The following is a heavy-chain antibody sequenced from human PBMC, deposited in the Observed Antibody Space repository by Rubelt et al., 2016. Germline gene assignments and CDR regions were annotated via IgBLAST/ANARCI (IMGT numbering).Heavy chain of an antibody. Sequence: QVQLVQSGAEVKKPGASVKVSCKASGYTFTGYYMHWVRQAPGQGLEWMGWINPNSGGTNCAQNVWGRVTRTRETSISTAYRELSRLGSDDTAVYYCARLDSRRRFDYWGQGTLVTVAS. CDR1: GYTFTGYY. J-gene: IGHJ4*02. CDR3: ARLDSRRRFDY. V-gene: IGHV1-2*02. D-gene: IGHD6-13*01. CDR2: INPNSGGT.